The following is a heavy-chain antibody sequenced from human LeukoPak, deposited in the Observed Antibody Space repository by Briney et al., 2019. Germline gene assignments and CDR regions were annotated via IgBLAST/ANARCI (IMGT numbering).Heavy chain of an antibody. CDR3: AKPGSSWYATYYFDY. Sequence: GGSLRLSCAASGFTFSSYAMSWVRQAPGKGPEWVSAISGSGGSTYYADSVKGRFTISRDNSKNTLYLQMNSLRAEDTAVYYCAKPGSSWYATYYFDYWGQGTLVTVSS. D-gene: IGHD6-13*01. J-gene: IGHJ4*02. CDR1: GFTFSSYA. V-gene: IGHV3-23*01. CDR2: ISGSGGST.